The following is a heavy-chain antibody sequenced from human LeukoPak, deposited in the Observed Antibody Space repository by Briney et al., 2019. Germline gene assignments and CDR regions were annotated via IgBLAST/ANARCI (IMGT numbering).Heavy chain of an antibody. CDR3: SRDWGRIWFGELGNWFDP. Sequence: TSETLSLTCAVYGGSFSGYYWSWIRQPPGKGLQWTGETNQSGSTNHNPPPNSRVTIPVHTSKNQNSLKLTSVTAAGTAVYYCSRDWGRIWFGELGNWFDPWGQGTLVTVSS. CDR1: GGSFSGYY. J-gene: IGHJ5*02. V-gene: IGHV4-34*01. CDR2: TNQSGST. D-gene: IGHD3-10*01.